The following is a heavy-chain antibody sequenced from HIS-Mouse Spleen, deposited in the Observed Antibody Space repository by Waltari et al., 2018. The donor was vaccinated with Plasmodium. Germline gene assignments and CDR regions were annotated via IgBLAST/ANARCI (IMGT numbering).Heavy chain of an antibody. Sequence: QVQLQQWGAGLLKPSETLSLTCAVYGGSFSGYYWSWIRQPRGKGLEWIGEINHSGSTKYNPSSKSRVTISVDTSKNQLSLKLSSVTAADTAVYYCARVTSSGVYWYFDLWGRGTLVTVSS. CDR3: ARVTSSGVYWYFDL. D-gene: IGHD3-3*01. CDR1: GGSFSGYY. V-gene: IGHV4-34*01. J-gene: IGHJ2*01. CDR2: INHSGST.